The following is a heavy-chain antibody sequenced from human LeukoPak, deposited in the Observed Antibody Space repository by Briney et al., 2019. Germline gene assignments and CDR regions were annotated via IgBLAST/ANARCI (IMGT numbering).Heavy chain of an antibody. CDR2: IYSTGTT. J-gene: IGHJ4*02. CDR1: GDSIRSYY. Sequence: PETLSLTCTVSGDSIRSYYWGWVRQPAGKGLEWIGRIYSTGTTFYNPSLKTRLTISIDTSKNQFSLRLTSVIAADTAVYYCARQGYTASYYFLDYWSQGTLVTVSS. V-gene: IGHV4-4*07. D-gene: IGHD1-26*01. CDR3: ARQGYTASYYFLDY.